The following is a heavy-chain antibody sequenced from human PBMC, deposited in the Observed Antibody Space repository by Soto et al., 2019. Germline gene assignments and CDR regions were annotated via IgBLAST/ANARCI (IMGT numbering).Heavy chain of an antibody. J-gene: IGHJ5*02. CDR3: ARGICSTIAGTGRFAP. CDR2: IYYTGST. D-gene: IGHD1-20*01. CDR1: GGSISSYY. Sequence: PSQTLSLTCTVSGGSISSYYWSWIRQPPGKGLEWIGYIYYTGSTNYNPSLKSRFTISVDTSKNQFSLKLSSVTAADTAVYYRARGICSTIAGTGRFAPWGQGTLVTVSS. V-gene: IGHV4-59*01.